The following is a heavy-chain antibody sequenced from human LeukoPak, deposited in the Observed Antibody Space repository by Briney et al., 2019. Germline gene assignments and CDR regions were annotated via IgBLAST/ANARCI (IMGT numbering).Heavy chain of an antibody. Sequence: PSETLSLTCTVSGGSISNYCWNWLRQPPGKGLEWIGYIYYSGTTNYNPSLKSRVTMSLDTSKNQFSLRVTSVTAADTAVYYCARGFDSKSTYFDYWGQGTLVTVSS. V-gene: IGHV4-59*01. D-gene: IGHD5-12*01. CDR2: IYYSGTT. J-gene: IGHJ4*02. CDR1: GGSISNYC. CDR3: ARGFDSKSTYFDY.